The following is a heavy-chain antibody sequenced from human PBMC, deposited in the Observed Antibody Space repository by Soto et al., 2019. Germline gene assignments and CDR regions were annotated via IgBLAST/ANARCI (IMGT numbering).Heavy chain of an antibody. CDR1: GFTFRSYG. CDR3: AKDVGSGWWEAYS. CDR2: ISYDGSNK. J-gene: IGHJ4*02. V-gene: IGHV3-30*18. D-gene: IGHD6-19*01. Sequence: QVQLVESGGGVVQPGGSLRLSCAASGFTFRSYGMHWVRQAPGKGLEWVAVISYDGSNKFYADYLKGRVTISRDNSKNTLYLQVNSLRTEDTAVYYCAKDVGSGWWEAYSWGQGTLVTVSS.